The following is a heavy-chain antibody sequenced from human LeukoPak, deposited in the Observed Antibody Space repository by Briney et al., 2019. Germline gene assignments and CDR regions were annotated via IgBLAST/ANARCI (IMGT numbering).Heavy chain of an antibody. CDR2: IKQDGSEK. D-gene: IGHD2-2*01. CDR3: ARDDFQACSSTSCYSLDY. V-gene: IGHV3-7*01. Sequence: PGGSLRLSCAASGLTVSSNSMSWVRQAPGKGLEWVANIKQDGSEKYYVDSVKGRFTISRDNAKNSLYLQMNSLRAEDTAVYYCARDDFQACSSTSCYSLDYWGQGTLVTVSS. CDR1: GLTVSSNS. J-gene: IGHJ4*02.